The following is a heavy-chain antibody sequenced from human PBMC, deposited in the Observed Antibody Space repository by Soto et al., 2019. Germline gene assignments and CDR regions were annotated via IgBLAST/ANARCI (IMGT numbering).Heavy chain of an antibody. CDR1: GFTFDDYT. CDR2: ISWDGGST. D-gene: IGHD5-12*01. J-gene: IGHJ4*02. Sequence: PGGSLRLSCAASGFTFDDYTMHWVRQAPGKGLEWVSLISWDGGSTYYADSVKGRFTISRDNSKNSLYLQMNSLRTEDTALYYCAKDQHGGYDSNYYFDYWGQGTLVTVSS. CDR3: AKDQHGGYDSNYYFDY. V-gene: IGHV3-43*01.